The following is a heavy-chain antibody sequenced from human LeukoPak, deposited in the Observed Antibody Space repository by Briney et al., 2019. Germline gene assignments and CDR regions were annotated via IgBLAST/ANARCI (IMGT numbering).Heavy chain of an antibody. CDR3: AKCDIAAAGFDY. D-gene: IGHD6-13*01. Sequence: GGSLRLSCAASGFTVSSNYMSWVRQAPGKGLEWVSLIIGSSGSTFYADSVKGRFTISRDKSKNTLYLQMNSLRAEDTAVYYCAKCDIAAAGFDYRGQGTLVTVSS. CDR1: GFTVSSNY. J-gene: IGHJ4*02. CDR2: IIGSSGST. V-gene: IGHV3-23*01.